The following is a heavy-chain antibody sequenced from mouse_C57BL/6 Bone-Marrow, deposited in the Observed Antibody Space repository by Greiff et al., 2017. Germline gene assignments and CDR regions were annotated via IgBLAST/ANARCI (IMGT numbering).Heavy chain of an antibody. Sequence: VKVVESGAELARPGASVKLSCKASGYTFTSYGISWVKQRTGQGLEWIGEIYPRSGNTYYNEKFKGKATLTADKSSSTAYMELRSLTSEDSAVYFCARRITTVVAGDYAMDYWGQGTSVTVSS. V-gene: IGHV1-81*01. CDR3: ARRITTVVAGDYAMDY. D-gene: IGHD1-1*01. J-gene: IGHJ4*01. CDR2: IYPRSGNT. CDR1: GYTFTSYG.